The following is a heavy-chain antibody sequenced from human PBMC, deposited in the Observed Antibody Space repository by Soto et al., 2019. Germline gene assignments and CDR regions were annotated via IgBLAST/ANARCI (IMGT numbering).Heavy chain of an antibody. J-gene: IGHJ6*03. V-gene: IGHV3-23*01. Sequence: EVQLLESGGGLVQPGGSLRLSCAASGFTFSSYAMSWVRQAPGKGLDWVSAISGSGGSTYYADSVKGRFTNSRDNSKNTLYLQMNSLRAEDTAVYYCAKRRGSEGPIFGVVTVYYMDGWVKGTTVTVSS. CDR2: ISGSGGST. CDR3: AKRRGSEGPIFGVVTVYYMDG. CDR1: GFTFSSYA. D-gene: IGHD3-3*01.